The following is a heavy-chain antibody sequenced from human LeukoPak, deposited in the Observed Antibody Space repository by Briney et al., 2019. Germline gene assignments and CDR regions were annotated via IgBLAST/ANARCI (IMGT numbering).Heavy chain of an antibody. J-gene: IGHJ4*02. D-gene: IGHD3-16*01. CDR3: AREHWAAPDH. V-gene: IGHV3-11*01. CDR2: TSPTGGII. Sequence: GGSLRLSCAASGFTFGVYYMTWIRQAPGRGLEPLSFTSPTGGIIKYVDSVKGRFTISRDNAKSSMYLEMNSLRAEDTAVYYCAREHWAAPDHWGQGTLVTVSP. CDR1: GFTFGVYY.